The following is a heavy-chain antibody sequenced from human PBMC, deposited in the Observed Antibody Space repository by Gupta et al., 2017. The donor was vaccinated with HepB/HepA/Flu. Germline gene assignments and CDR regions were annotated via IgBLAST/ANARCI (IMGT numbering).Heavy chain of an antibody. D-gene: IGHD3-3*01. CDR2: IIPIFGTA. J-gene: IGHJ6*03. CDR3: ARDLLGERKESTYYDFWSGYSSDYYYMDV. Sequence: QVQLVQSGAEVTTPGSSVKVPCKASGGTFSSYATSWVRQDPGQGLEWMGGIIPIFGTANYAQKFQGRVTITADESTSTAYMELSSLRSEDTAVYYCARDLLGERKESTYYDFWSGYSSDYYYMDVGGKGTTVTVSS. CDR1: GGTFSSYA. V-gene: IGHV1-69*01.